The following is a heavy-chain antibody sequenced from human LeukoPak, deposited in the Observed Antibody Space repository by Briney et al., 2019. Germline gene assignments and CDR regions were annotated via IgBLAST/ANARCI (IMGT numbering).Heavy chain of an antibody. D-gene: IGHD4-17*01. Sequence: PSETLSLTCTVSGGSISSYYWSWIRQPPGKGLEWIGYIYYSGSTNYNPSLKSRVTISVDTSKNQFSLKLSSVTAADTAVYYCASTDWMMTTVTTTLDYYGMDVWGQGTTVTVSS. J-gene: IGHJ6*02. CDR3: ASTDWMMTTVTTTLDYYGMDV. CDR1: GGSISSYY. V-gene: IGHV4-59*08. CDR2: IYYSGST.